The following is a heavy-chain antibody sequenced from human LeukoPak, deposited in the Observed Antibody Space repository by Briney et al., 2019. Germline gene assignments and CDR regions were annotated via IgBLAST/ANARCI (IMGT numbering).Heavy chain of an antibody. Sequence: SQTLSLTCAISGDSVYSNRVPWHCMPQSTSRALVCLGRTYYRSKWYNDYAASVKSRIIINPDTSKSQFSLQLNSVTPEDTAIYYCARGRSWPLDYWGQGTLVTVSS. D-gene: IGHD6-13*01. CDR3: ARGRSWPLDY. V-gene: IGHV6-1*01. CDR2: TYYRSKWYN. J-gene: IGHJ4*02. CDR1: GDSVYSNRVP.